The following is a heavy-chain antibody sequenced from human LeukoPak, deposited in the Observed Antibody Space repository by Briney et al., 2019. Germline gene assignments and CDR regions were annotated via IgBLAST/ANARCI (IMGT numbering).Heavy chain of an antibody. CDR1: GFTFSSYA. J-gene: IGHJ4*02. CDR3: AKAGQTTGYSSSFFY. D-gene: IGHD6-13*01. Sequence: GGSLRLSCAAAGFTFSSYAMSWVRQAPGKGLEWVSAISGSGGRTYYADSVKGRFTISRDNSKNTLYLQMNSLRAEDTAVYYCAKAGQTTGYSSSFFYWGQGTLVTVSS. V-gene: IGHV3-23*01. CDR2: ISGSGGRT.